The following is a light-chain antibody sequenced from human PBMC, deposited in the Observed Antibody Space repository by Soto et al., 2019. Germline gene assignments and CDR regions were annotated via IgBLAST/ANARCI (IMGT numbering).Light chain of an antibody. V-gene: IGKV1-17*01. Sequence: DIQLTRSQSSLSPPVEEKVTIICRASQAIRNDLGWYQQKPAKAPKRLIYAASNLQSGVPSRFSGSGSGTEFTLTISSLQPEDSATYYCLQHNTYPRTFGQGTKVDIK. CDR3: LQHNTYPRT. J-gene: IGKJ1*01. CDR1: QAIRND. CDR2: AAS.